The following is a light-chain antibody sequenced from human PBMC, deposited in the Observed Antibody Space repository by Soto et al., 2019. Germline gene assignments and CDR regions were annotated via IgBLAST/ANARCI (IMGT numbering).Light chain of an antibody. J-gene: IGKJ5*01. V-gene: IGKV3-20*01. Sequence: EIVLTQSPGTLSLSPGERATLSCRASQSVSSSYLAWYQQKPGQAPRLLIYGTSGRATGIPDRFSGSGSGTDFTLTISTLEPEDFAVYYCQQYGSSPPVTFGQGTRLEIQ. CDR1: QSVSSSY. CDR2: GTS. CDR3: QQYGSSPPVT.